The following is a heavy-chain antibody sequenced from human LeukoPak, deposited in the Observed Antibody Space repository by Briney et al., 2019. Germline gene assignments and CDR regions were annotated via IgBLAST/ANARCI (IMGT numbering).Heavy chain of an antibody. Sequence: SETLSLTCTVSGGSISSSSYYWSWIRQPPGKGLEWIGSIYYSGSTYYNPSLKSRVTISVDTSKNQFSLKLSSVTAADTAVYYCARQDVIAVSQLDYWGQGTLVTVSS. CDR2: IYYSGST. V-gene: IGHV4-39*01. CDR3: ARQDVIAVSQLDY. CDR1: GGSISSSSYY. J-gene: IGHJ4*02. D-gene: IGHD6-19*01.